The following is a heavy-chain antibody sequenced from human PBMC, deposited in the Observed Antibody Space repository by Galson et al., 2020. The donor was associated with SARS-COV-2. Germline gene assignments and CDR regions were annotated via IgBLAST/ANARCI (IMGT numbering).Heavy chain of an antibody. D-gene: IGHD3-10*01. CDR1: SGFLSSTSYY. CDR3: AGWGSGSYFDY. J-gene: IGHJ4*02. V-gene: IGHV4-61*01. Sequence: ASETLSLTCSVSSGFLSSTSYYWGWIRQPPGKGLEWIGYIYYSGSTNYNPSLKSRVTISVDTSKNQFSLKLSSVTAADTAVYYWAGWGSGSYFDYWGQGTLVTVSS. CDR2: IYYSGST.